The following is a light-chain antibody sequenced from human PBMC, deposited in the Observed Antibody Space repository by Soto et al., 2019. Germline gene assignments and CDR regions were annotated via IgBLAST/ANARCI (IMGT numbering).Light chain of an antibody. CDR3: QQLNSYPRLYT. CDR1: QGISSF. V-gene: IGKV1-9*01. J-gene: IGKJ2*01. CDR2: AAS. Sequence: QLTQSPSSLSASVGDRVTITCRASQGISSFLAWYQQKPGKAPKLLIYAASTLHSGVPSRFSGSGSGTDFTLTISSLQPEDFATYYCQQLNSYPRLYTFGQGTKLEIK.